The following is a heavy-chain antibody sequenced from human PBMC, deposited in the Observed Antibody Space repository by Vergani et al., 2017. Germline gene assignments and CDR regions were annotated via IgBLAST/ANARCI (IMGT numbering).Heavy chain of an antibody. D-gene: IGHD3-9*01. CDR3: ARGRVLRDCDWFSGAFDY. CDR1: GYTFTGYY. Sequence: QVQLVQSGAEVKKPGASVKVSCKASGYTFTGYYMHWVRQAPGQGLEWMGWINPNSGGTNYAQKFQGRVTMTRDASISTAYMELSRLRSDDTAVYYCARGRVLRDCDWFSGAFDYWGQGTLVTVSS. J-gene: IGHJ4*02. V-gene: IGHV1-2*02. CDR2: INPNSGGT.